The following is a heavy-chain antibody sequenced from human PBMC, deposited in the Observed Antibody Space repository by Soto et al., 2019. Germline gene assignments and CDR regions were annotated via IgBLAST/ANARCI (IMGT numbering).Heavy chain of an antibody. V-gene: IGHV1-8*01. CDR3: ARVGGNWNDDYFDN. CDR1: GYTFTNHD. J-gene: IGHJ4*02. Sequence: QVQLVQSGAEVKKPGASVKVSCKASGYTFTNHDINWVRQATGQGPEWMGWMNPNSGDTGYSQNLQGRVTMTRDTSIRTAYMELRSLISEDTAVYYCARVGGNWNDDYFDNWGQGTQVTVSS. D-gene: IGHD1-1*01. CDR2: MNPNSGDT.